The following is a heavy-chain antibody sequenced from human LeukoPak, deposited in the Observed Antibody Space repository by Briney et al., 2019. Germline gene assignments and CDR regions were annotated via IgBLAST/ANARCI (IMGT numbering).Heavy chain of an antibody. CDR2: IYYSGST. J-gene: IGHJ6*02. CDR3: AGLWTNYYYYGMDV. Sequence: PSETLSLTCTVSGGSISSSSYYWGWIRQPPGKGLEWIGSIYYSGSTYYNPSLKSRVTISVDTSKNQFSLKLSSVTAADTAVYYCAGLWTNYYYYGMDVWGQGTTVTVSS. CDR1: GGSISSSSYY. D-gene: IGHD5-18*01. V-gene: IGHV4-39*01.